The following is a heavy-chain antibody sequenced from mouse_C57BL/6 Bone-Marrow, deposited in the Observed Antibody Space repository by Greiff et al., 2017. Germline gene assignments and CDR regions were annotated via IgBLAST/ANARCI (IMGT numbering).Heavy chain of an antibody. V-gene: IGHV14-4*01. CDR2: IDPENGDT. J-gene: IGHJ4*01. Sequence: EVKLVESGAELVRPGASVKLSCTASGFNIKDDYMHWVKQRPEQGLEWIGWIDPENGDTEYASKFQGKATITADPSSNTAYLQHSSLTSEDTAVYYCTTDGYYGYYYAMAYWGQGTSVTVSS. D-gene: IGHD2-3*01. CDR3: TTDGYYGYYYAMAY. CDR1: GFNIKDDY.